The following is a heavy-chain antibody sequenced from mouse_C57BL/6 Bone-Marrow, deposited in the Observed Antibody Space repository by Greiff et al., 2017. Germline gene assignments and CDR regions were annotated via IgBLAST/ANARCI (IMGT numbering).Heavy chain of an antibody. Sequence: QVQLQQPGAELVMPGASVKLSCKASGYTFTSYWMHWVKQRPGQGLEWIGEIDPSDSYTNYNQKFKGKSTLTADKSSSTAYMQLSSLTSEDSAVYYCESHRRWYDVWGTGTTVTVSS. CDR1: GYTFTSYW. V-gene: IGHV1-69*01. CDR2: IDPSDSYT. D-gene: IGHD2-1*01. J-gene: IGHJ1*03. CDR3: ESHRRWYDV.